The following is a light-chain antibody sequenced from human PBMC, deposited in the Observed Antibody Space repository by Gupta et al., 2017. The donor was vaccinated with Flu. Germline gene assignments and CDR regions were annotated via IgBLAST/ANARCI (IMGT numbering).Light chain of an antibody. V-gene: IGKV1-17*01. CDR2: GAS. CDR1: QVIRND. CDR3: RRVDSNLGMFT. Sequence: LSESLGYICIITCRTSQVIRNDLGWYEKRQRKAPKRLVFGASDLQKGFQSTFSVSGDGTEGNLTISSSRPEDFEDYYCRRVDSNLGMFTFGQWTKLEIK. J-gene: IGKJ2*01.